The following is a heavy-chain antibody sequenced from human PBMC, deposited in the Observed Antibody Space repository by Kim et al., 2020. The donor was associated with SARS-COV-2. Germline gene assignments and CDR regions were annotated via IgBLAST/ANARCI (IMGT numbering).Heavy chain of an antibody. CDR3: TRANPIAGGWYDAFDI. J-gene: IGHJ3*02. V-gene: IGHV3-73*01. CDR2: IRSKPNNYAT. D-gene: IGHD6-19*01. Sequence: GGSLRLSCAASGFTFSGSTMHWVRQASGKGLEWVGRIRSKPNNYATAYAASVKGRFTISRDDSKNTAYLQMSSLKTEDTAVYYCTRANPIAGGWYDAFDIWGQGTMVTVSS. CDR1: GFTFSGST.